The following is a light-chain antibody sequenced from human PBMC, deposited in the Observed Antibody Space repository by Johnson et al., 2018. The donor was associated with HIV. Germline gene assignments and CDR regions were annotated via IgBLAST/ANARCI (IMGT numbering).Light chain of an antibody. CDR2: ENN. V-gene: IGLV1-51*02. Sequence: QSVLTQPPSVSAAPGQKVTISCSGSSSNIGNNYVSWYQQLPGTAPKLLIYENNKRPPGIPDRFSGSKSGTSATLGITGLQTGDEADYYCGTWGSSLSAGGVFGTGTKVTVL. CDR1: SSNIGNNY. J-gene: IGLJ1*01. CDR3: GTWGSSLSAGGV.